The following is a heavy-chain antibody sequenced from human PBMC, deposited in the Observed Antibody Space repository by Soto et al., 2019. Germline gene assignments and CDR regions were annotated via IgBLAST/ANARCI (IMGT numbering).Heavy chain of an antibody. CDR1: GGSISSSRYY. V-gene: IGHV4-39*01. J-gene: IGHJ4*02. Sequence: PSETLSLTCTVSGGSISSSRYYGGWIRQPPGKGLEWIGGISYSGSTYYNPSLKSRVTMSVDTSKNQFSLKLSSVTAADTAVYYCARHWPDAYNWNYVLHFDYWGQGTLVTVSS. D-gene: IGHD1-7*01. CDR3: ARHWPDAYNWNYVLHFDY. CDR2: ISYSGST.